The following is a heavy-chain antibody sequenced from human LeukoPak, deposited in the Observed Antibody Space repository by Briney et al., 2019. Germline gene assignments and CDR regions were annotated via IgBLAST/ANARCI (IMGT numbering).Heavy chain of an antibody. CDR1: GFTFTTYA. J-gene: IGHJ3*02. CDR2: ISGSGGST. D-gene: IGHD4-23*01. Sequence: GGSLRLSCAASGFTFTTYAMSWVRQAPGKGLEWVSTISGSGGSTYYAESVKGRFTISRDNSKNTLYLQMNSLRAEDTAVYYCARDEDYGGNDDAFGIWGQGTMVTVSS. V-gene: IGHV3-23*01. CDR3: ARDEDYGGNDDAFGI.